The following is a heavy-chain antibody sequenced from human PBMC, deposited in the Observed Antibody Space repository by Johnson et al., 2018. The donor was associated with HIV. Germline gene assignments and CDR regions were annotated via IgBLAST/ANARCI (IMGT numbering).Heavy chain of an antibody. CDR3: TREGPSERAGFDI. CDR1: GFTFDDYA. Sequence: VQLVESGGGVVQPGRSLRLSCAASGFTFDDYAMHWVRQAPGKGLEWVSGISWNSGSIGYADSVKGRFTISRDNAKSTLYLEMNSLRVDDTAVYYCTREGPSERAGFDIWGQGTVVTVSS. J-gene: IGHJ3*02. CDR2: ISWNSGSI. V-gene: IGHV3-9*01.